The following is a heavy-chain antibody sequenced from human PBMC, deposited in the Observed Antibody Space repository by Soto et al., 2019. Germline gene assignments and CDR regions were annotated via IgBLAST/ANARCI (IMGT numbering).Heavy chain of an antibody. D-gene: IGHD3-22*01. V-gene: IGHV3-23*01. CDR1: GFTFSSYS. CDR3: AKARQGWYYYDSSGPSGFDY. Sequence: PGGSLRLSCAASGFTFSSYSMSWVRQAPGKGLEWVSAISGSGGSTYYADSVKGRFTISRDNSKNTLYLQMSSLRAEDTAVYYCAKARQGWYYYDSSGPSGFDYWGQGTLVTVSS. J-gene: IGHJ4*02. CDR2: ISGSGGST.